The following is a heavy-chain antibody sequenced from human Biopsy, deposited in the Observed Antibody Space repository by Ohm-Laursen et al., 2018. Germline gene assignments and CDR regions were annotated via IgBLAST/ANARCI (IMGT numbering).Heavy chain of an antibody. D-gene: IGHD6-6*01. V-gene: IGHV3-7*01. Sequence: SLRLSCAASGFSSTTYWMNWVRQAPGKGLEWVANIRQDGKEKFYVDSVKGRFTISRDNAKNPLYLQMNSLRAEDTAVYYCARDSSGTARAGGMDVWGQGTTVTVSS. J-gene: IGHJ6*02. CDR3: ARDSSGTARAGGMDV. CDR2: IRQDGKEK. CDR1: GFSSTTYW.